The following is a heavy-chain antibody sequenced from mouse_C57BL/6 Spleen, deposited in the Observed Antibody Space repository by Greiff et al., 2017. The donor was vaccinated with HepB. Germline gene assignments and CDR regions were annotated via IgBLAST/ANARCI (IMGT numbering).Heavy chain of an antibody. Sequence: EVHLVESGGGLVQPGGSMKLSCVASGFTFSNYWMNWVRQSPEKGLEWVAQIRLKSDNYATHYAESVKGRFTISRDDSKSSVYLQMNNLRAEDTGIYYCTDLTHFDYWGQGTTLTVSS. V-gene: IGHV6-3*01. CDR3: TDLTHFDY. CDR2: IRLKSDNYAT. CDR1: GFTFSNYW. J-gene: IGHJ2*01.